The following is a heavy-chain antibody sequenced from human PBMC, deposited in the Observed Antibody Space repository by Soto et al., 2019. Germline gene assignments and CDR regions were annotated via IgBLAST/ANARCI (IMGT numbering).Heavy chain of an antibody. CDR3: AKDSTVTTSLYFYYYGFDV. Sequence: VASVKVSCKASGYTFTSYAMHWVRQAPGQRLEWMGWINAGNGNTKYSQKFQGRVTITRDTSASTAYMELSSLRSEDTAVYYCAKDSTVTTSLYFYYYGFDVWGQGTTVTVSS. D-gene: IGHD4-17*01. V-gene: IGHV1-3*01. CDR2: INAGNGNT. J-gene: IGHJ6*02. CDR1: GYTFTSYA.